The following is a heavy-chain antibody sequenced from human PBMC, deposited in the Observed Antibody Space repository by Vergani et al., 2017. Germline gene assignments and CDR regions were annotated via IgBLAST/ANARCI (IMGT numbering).Heavy chain of an antibody. CDR1: GFTSSYYG. D-gene: IGHD1-1*01. Sequence: QVHLVESGGGVVQPGRSLRLSCVVSGFTSSYYGMHWVRQAPGKGLEWVAVISYDGTQKYYADSVKGRFTIPRDKSKSTLYLQMNSLRTEDTAVYYCATKSCGTPGCQIGYFREWGQGTLVTVSS. V-gene: IGHV3-30*03. CDR3: ATKSCGTPGCQIGYFRE. J-gene: IGHJ1*01. CDR2: ISYDGTQK.